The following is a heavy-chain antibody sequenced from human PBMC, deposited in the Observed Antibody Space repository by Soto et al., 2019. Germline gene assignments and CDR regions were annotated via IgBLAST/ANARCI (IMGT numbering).Heavy chain of an antibody. CDR1: GGSFSSGSYY. CDR3: AKVEDIVVVPASFGMDV. V-gene: IGHV4-61*01. Sequence: AETLSLTCTVSGGSFSSGSYYWSWIRQPPGKGLEWIGYIYYSGSTNYNPSLKSRVTISVDTSKNQFTLKLSSVTAADTAVYYCAKVEDIVVVPASFGMDVWGQGTTVTVSS. J-gene: IGHJ6*02. CDR2: IYYSGST. D-gene: IGHD2-2*01.